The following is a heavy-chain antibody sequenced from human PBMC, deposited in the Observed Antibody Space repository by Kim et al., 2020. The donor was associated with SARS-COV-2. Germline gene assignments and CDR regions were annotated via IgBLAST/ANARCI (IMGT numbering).Heavy chain of an antibody. CDR1: GGSINDYY. Sequence: SETLSLTCTVSGGSINDYYWSWIRQPPGKGLEWIGYINYSGNTNYNPSLKSRVSMSVDTSKNQFSLKRSSVTAADTAMYYCARALPPNSGWYYAPWGQGTLVTVSS. V-gene: IGHV4-59*01. J-gene: IGHJ5*02. D-gene: IGHD6-13*01. CDR2: INYSGNT. CDR3: ARALPPNSGWYYAP.